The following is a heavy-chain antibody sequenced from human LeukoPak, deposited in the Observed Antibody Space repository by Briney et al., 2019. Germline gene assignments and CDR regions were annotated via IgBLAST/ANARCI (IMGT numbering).Heavy chain of an antibody. CDR3: ARELIQLWLDY. D-gene: IGHD5-18*01. CDR1: GYIFTRYD. J-gene: IGHJ4*02. V-gene: IGHV1-3*01. CDR2: INAGNGNT. Sequence: ASVKVSCKASGYIFTRYDINWVRQATGQGLEWMGWINAGNGNTKYSQKFQGRVTITRDTSASTAYMELSSLRSEDTAVYYCARELIQLWLDYWGQGTLVTVSS.